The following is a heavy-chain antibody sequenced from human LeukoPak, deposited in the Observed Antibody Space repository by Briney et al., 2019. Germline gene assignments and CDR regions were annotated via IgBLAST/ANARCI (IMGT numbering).Heavy chain of an antibody. CDR3: ARDEAARPGWFDS. J-gene: IGHJ5*01. CDR2: IKRDGSEK. CDR1: GFPFSNYW. Sequence: PGGSLRLSCAVSGFPFSNYWMSWVRQIPGKGLEWVANIKRDGSEKYYVDSVKGRFTISRDNAKNSLFLQMNSLRVEGTAIYYCARDEAARPGWFDSWGPGTLVTVSS. D-gene: IGHD6-6*01. V-gene: IGHV3-7*01.